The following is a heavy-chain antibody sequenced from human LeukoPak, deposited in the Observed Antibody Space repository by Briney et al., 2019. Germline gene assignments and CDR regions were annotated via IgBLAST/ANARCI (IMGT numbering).Heavy chain of an antibody. J-gene: IGHJ4*02. CDR3: TTDITRFRVKVY. D-gene: IGHD3-10*01. Sequence: GGSLRLSCAASGFTFSNAWMSWVRQAPGKGLEWVGRIKSKTDGGTTDYAAPVKGRFTISRDDSKDTLYLQMNSLKTEDTAVYYCTTDITRFRVKVYWGQGTLVTVSS. V-gene: IGHV3-15*01. CDR1: GFTFSNAW. CDR2: IKSKTDGGTT.